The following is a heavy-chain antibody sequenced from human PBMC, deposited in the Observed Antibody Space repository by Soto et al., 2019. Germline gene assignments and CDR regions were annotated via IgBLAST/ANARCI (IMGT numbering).Heavy chain of an antibody. V-gene: IGHV3-9*02. D-gene: IGHD4-17*01. J-gene: IGHJ4*02. Sequence: EVQLVESGGGLVQPGRSLRLSCVASGFIADDYAMHWVRQAPGKGLEWVSGISSNSATINYADSVKGRFTIARDNAKNSLFLRMNSLRPEGTAFYYCVKDMKWGGMTTIHYFYAWGQGTLVTVSS. CDR3: VKDMKWGGMTTIHYFYA. CDR1: GFIADDYA. CDR2: ISSNSATI.